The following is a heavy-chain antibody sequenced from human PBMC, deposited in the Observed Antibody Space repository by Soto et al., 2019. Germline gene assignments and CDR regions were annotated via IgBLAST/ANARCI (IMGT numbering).Heavy chain of an antibody. CDR3: AKDPSNGYADH. CDR1: AFIFSDYA. J-gene: IGHJ4*02. V-gene: IGHV3-23*01. CDR2: ISRDAANT. D-gene: IGHD5-18*01. Sequence: GGSLRLSCAASAFIFSDYAMTLVRQAPGKGLEWVSTISRDAANTHYADSVKGRFTISRDNSKNTLYLQMSSLRGEDTALYYCAKDPSNGYADHWGQGTLVTVSS.